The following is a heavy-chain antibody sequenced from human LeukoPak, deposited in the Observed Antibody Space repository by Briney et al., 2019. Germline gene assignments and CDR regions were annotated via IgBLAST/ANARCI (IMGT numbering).Heavy chain of an antibody. J-gene: IGHJ4*02. Sequence: GGSLRLSCAASGFRFSDFAMSWVRQAPEKGLECVSVISASGGRTYSAESVKARFTISRDNSKNTLYLEMNSLTDDDTAVYYCAKGHSDFGTGFDLWGQGTLVTVS. CDR1: GFRFSDFA. CDR3: AKGHSDFGTGFDL. D-gene: IGHD4-17*01. V-gene: IGHV3-23*01. CDR2: ISASGGRT.